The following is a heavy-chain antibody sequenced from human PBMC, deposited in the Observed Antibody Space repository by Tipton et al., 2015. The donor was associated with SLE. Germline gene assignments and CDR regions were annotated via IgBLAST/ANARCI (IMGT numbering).Heavy chain of an antibody. Sequence: TLSLTCSVSGASISSNYWSWIRQPPGKGLEWIGYMYYNERTDYNPSLKSRVTMSLDTSRSQFSLRLSSVTAADTAVYYCARLHGYSYGLNWFDPWGQGTLISVSS. CDR3: ARLHGYSYGLNWFDP. V-gene: IGHV4-59*01. CDR2: MYYNERT. D-gene: IGHD5-18*01. CDR1: GASISSNY. J-gene: IGHJ5*02.